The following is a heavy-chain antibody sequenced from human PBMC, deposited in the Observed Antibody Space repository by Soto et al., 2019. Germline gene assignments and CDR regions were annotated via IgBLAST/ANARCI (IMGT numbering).Heavy chain of an antibody. J-gene: IGHJ6*02. CDR3: ARAGNYYYYGMDV. Sequence: GGSVKVSCKASGYTFTSYAMHWVRQAPGQRLEWMGWINAGNGNTKYSQKFQGRVTITRDTSASTAYMELSSLRYEDTAVYYCARAGNYYYYGMDVWGQGTTVTVSS. CDR2: INAGNGNT. V-gene: IGHV1-3*01. CDR1: GYTFTSYA.